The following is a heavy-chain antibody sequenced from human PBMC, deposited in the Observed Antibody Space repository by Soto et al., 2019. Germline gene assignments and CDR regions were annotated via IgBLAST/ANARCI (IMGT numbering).Heavy chain of an antibody. CDR1: GFTFSSYA. CDR3: ARDNWGGRDGYNTPYFDY. V-gene: IGHV3-30-3*01. J-gene: IGHJ4*02. CDR2: ISYDGSNK. Sequence: LRLSCAASGFTFSSYAMHWVRQAPGKGLEWVAVISYDGSNKYYADSVKGRFTISRDNSKNTLYLQMNSLRAEDTAVYYCARDNWGGRDGYNTPYFDYWGQGTLVTV. D-gene: IGHD3-16*01.